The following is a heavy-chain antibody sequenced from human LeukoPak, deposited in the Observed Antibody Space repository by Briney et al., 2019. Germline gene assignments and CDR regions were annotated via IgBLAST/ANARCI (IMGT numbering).Heavy chain of an antibody. D-gene: IGHD6-19*01. V-gene: IGHV1-46*01. Sequence: ASVKVSCKASGYTFTNYYMHWVRQAPGQGPEWMGIINPSGGSTTYAQKFQGRVTMTRDTSTSTVYMELSSLKSEDTAVYYRAPSSGYYYFDYWGQGTLVTVSS. CDR1: GYTFTNYY. CDR3: APSSGYYYFDY. CDR2: INPSGGST. J-gene: IGHJ4*02.